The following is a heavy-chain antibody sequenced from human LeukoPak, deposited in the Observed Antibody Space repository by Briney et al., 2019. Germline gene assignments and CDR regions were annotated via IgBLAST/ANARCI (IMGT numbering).Heavy chain of an antibody. Sequence: SETLSLTCTVSGGSISRYYWSWIRQPPGKGLEWIGYIYYSGRTNYNPTLKSRVTISVDTSKNQFSLKLSSVTAADTAVYYCARHFTSEKGYCSGGSCYGEYYFDYWGQGTLVTVSS. CDR3: ARHFTSEKGYCSGGSCYGEYYFDY. CDR2: IYYSGRT. CDR1: GGSISRYY. J-gene: IGHJ4*02. V-gene: IGHV4-59*08. D-gene: IGHD2-15*01.